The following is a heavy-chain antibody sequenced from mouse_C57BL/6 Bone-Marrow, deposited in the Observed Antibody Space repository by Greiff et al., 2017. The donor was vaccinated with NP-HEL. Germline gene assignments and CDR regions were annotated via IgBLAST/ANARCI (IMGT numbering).Heavy chain of an antibody. V-gene: IGHV1-55*01. J-gene: IGHJ1*03. CDR1: GYTFTSYW. CDR3: ASRRLIYYYGSSYPYWYFDV. D-gene: IGHD1-1*01. Sequence: QVQLQQPGAELVKPGASVKMSCKASGYTFTSYWITWVKQRPGQGLEWIGDIYPGSGSTNYNEKFKSKATLTVDTSSSTAYMQLSSLTSEDSAVYYCASRRLIYYYGSSYPYWYFDVWGTGTTVTVSS. CDR2: IYPGSGST.